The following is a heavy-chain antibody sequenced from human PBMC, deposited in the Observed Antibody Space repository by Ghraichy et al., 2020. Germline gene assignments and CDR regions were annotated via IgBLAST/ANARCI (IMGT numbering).Heavy chain of an antibody. CDR1: GGSINTNGYY. CDR2: IYYRGST. Sequence: SQTLSLTCTVSGGSINTNGYYWSWFRQRPGQALQWIAHIYYRGSTYYDPTLQSRLTISIDTSENQFSLTLASVTAADTAIYFCARARIHDDYDPGFDYWGRGTLVTVSS. V-gene: IGHV4-31*03. CDR3: ARARIHDDYDPGFDY. D-gene: IGHD4-17*01. J-gene: IGHJ4*02.